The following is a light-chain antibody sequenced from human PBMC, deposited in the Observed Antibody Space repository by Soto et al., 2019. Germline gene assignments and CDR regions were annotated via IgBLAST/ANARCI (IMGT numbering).Light chain of an antibody. V-gene: IGKV3-20*01. CDR3: QQYGSSPFT. CDR2: GAS. CDR1: QSVSSSY. Sequence: ESVLPQAAGSLSLSPGERATLSCRASQSVSSSYLAWYQQKPGQAPRLLIYGASSRATGIPDRFSGSGSGTDFTLTISRLEPEDFAVYYCQQYGSSPFTFGPGTKVDIK. J-gene: IGKJ3*01.